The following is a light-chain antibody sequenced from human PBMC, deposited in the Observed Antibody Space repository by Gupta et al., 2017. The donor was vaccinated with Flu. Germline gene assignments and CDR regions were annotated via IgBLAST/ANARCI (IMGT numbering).Light chain of an antibody. CDR1: SLRSYY. CDR3: NSRDSSAQHLRV. J-gene: IGLJ1*01. V-gene: IGLV3-19*01. CDR2: GKN. Sequence: SSELTQDPAVSVALGQTVRITCQGDSLRSYYASWYQQKPGQAPVLVIYGKNNRPSGIPDRFSGSSSGNTASLTITGAQAEDEADYYCNSRDSSAQHLRVFGTGTKVTVL.